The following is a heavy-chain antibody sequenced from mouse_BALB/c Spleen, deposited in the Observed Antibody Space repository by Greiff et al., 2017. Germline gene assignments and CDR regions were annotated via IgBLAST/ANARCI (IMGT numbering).Heavy chain of an antibody. D-gene: IGHD1-1*01. V-gene: IGHV1-9*01. J-gene: IGHJ2*01. CDR3: ARSDYYGSSRYYFDY. Sequence: QVQLKQSGAELMKPGASVKISCKATGYTFSSYWIEWVKQRPGHGLEWIGEILPGSGSTNYNEKFKGKATFTADTSSNTAYMQLSSLTSEDSAVYYCARSDYYGSSRYYFDYWGQGTTLTVSS. CDR1: GYTFSSYW. CDR2: ILPGSGST.